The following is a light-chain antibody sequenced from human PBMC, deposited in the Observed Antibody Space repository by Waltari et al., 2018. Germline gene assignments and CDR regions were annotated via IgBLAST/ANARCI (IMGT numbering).Light chain of an antibody. CDR2: AAS. Sequence: DIVMTQSPATLSVSPGERATLPCRASQSVGSHLAWYQQKPGQALRLLIFAASRRATGIPARFSGSGSGTEFTLTIGSLQSEDFAVYYCQQYNNWPPYTFGQGTKLEIK. CDR3: QQYNNWPPYT. J-gene: IGKJ2*01. CDR1: QSVGSH. V-gene: IGKV3-15*01.